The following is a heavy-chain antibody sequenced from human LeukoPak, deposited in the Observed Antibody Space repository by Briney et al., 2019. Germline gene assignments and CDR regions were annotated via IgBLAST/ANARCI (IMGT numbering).Heavy chain of an antibody. Sequence: SETPSLTCSVSGGYINNDNYYWGWIRQPPGKGLDWIGSIYYNGDIYYNPSLERRVTISIDTSKNTFSLKLNSVTAADTAVYYCARQLWFGEFHFDYWGQGRLVTVSS. D-gene: IGHD3-10*01. J-gene: IGHJ4*02. CDR1: GGYINNDNYY. CDR2: IYYNGDI. V-gene: IGHV4-39*07. CDR3: ARQLWFGEFHFDY.